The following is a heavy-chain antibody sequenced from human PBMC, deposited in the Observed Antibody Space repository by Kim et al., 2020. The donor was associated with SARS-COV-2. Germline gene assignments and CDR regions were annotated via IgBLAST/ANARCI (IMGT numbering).Heavy chain of an antibody. CDR3: AKRWAGYYYDY. Sequence: KFYADSVKGRFTISRDNSMNTLYLQMSGLRAEDTAVYYCAKRWAGYYYDYWGQGTLVTVSS. V-gene: IGHV3-23*01. J-gene: IGHJ4*02. D-gene: IGHD3-3*01. CDR2: K.